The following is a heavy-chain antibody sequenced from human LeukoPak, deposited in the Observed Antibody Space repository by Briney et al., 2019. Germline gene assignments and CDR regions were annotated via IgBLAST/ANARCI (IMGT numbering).Heavy chain of an antibody. V-gene: IGHV1-2*02. D-gene: IGHD5-24*01. CDR3: ARVVVRDANNYKDY. CDR1: GYTFTGYY. CDR2: INPNSGGT. Sequence: ASVKVSCKASGYTFTGYYMHWVRQAPGQGLEWMGWINPNSGGTNYAQKFQGRVTMTRDTSISTAYMELSRLRSDDTAVYYCARVVVRDANNYKDYWGQGTLVTVSS. J-gene: IGHJ4*02.